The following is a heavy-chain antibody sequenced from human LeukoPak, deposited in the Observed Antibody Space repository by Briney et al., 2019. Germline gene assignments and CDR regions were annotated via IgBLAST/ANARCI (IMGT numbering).Heavy chain of an antibody. D-gene: IGHD2-21*02. V-gene: IGHV3-23*01. Sequence: QAGGSLRLSCATSGFMFRTYPMTWVRQAPGKGLEWVSDINESGDTTNYADSVKGRFITSRDNSKDTVYLTMHSLRAEDTAMYYCVNRRVTSTEPFDYWGQGTLVTVSS. J-gene: IGHJ4*02. CDR3: VNRRVTSTEPFDY. CDR1: GFMFRTYP. CDR2: INESGDTT.